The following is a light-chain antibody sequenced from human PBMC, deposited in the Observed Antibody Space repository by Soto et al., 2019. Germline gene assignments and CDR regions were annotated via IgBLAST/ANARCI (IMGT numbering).Light chain of an antibody. Sequence: IVMTQSPATLSLSPGDRATLSCRASQSVRTNFAWYQLTPGQAPRLLIYGASTRANGVPARFSGTGSGTDFTLTISSLQSDDCALNYCQQYNDWPPTTFGGGTKVEIK. CDR2: GAS. CDR3: QQYNDWPPTT. CDR1: QSVRTN. J-gene: IGKJ4*01. V-gene: IGKV3-15*01.